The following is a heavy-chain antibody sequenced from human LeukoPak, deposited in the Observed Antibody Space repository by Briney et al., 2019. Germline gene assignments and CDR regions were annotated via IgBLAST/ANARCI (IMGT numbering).Heavy chain of an antibody. V-gene: IGHV3-30*03. J-gene: IGHJ5*02. CDR1: GFTFSSYG. CDR2: ISYDGSNK. D-gene: IGHD3-22*01. Sequence: PGGSLRLSCAASGFTFSSYGMHWVRQAPGKGLEWVAAISYDGSNKQYGDSVKGRFTISRDNSKNTLYLQMNSLRAEDTAVYYCARPGVYYDVSWGQGTLVTVSS. CDR3: ARPGVYYDVS.